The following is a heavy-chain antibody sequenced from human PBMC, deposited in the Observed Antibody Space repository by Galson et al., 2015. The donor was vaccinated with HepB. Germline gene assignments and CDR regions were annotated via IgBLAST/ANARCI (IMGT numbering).Heavy chain of an antibody. Sequence: SLRLSCAASGFTFSSYAMHWVRQAPGKGLEWVAVISYDGSNKYYADSVKGRFTISRDNSKNTLYLQMNSLRAEDTAVYYCARDRYYYGSGGPYGMDVWGRGTTVTVSS. J-gene: IGHJ6*02. CDR3: ARDRYYYGSGGPYGMDV. CDR2: ISYDGSNK. CDR1: GFTFSSYA. V-gene: IGHV3-30*04. D-gene: IGHD3-10*01.